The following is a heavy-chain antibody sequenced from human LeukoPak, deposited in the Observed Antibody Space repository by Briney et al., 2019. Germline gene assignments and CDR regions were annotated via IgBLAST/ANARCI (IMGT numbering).Heavy chain of an antibody. V-gene: IGHV3-74*03. D-gene: IGHD5-12*01. CDR3: ARVFGGYDYPVYDAFDI. CDR1: GFSFSNHW. CDR2: INSDGSST. J-gene: IGHJ3*02. Sequence: GGSLRLSCAASGFSFSNHWMHWVRHVPGKGLVWVSRINSDGSSTTYADSVKGRFTISRDNSKNTLYLQMNSLRAEDTAVYYCARVFGGYDYPVYDAFDIWGQGTMVTVSS.